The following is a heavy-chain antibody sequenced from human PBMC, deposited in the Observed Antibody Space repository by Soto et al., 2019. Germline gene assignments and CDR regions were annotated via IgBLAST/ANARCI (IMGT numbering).Heavy chain of an antibody. CDR1: GYTFSDHY. J-gene: IGHJ4*02. CDR3: SRSAISSTPYDY. Sequence: GSLRLSCAGSGYTFSDHYMDWVRQTPGKGLEWVGRISNKPNIYTTQYAASVKGRFTISRDDSKNSMFLQMDSLKIEDTAVYYCSRSAISSTPYDYWGQGTLVTVSS. V-gene: IGHV3-72*01. CDR2: ISNKPNIYTT. D-gene: IGHD2-2*02.